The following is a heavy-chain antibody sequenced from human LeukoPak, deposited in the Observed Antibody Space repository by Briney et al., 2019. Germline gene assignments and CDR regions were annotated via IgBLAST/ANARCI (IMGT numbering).Heavy chain of an antibody. J-gene: IGHJ4*02. CDR3: TTMVRGVIQQSY. Sequence: KTGGSLRLSCAASGFTFSSYWMSWVRQAPGKGLEWVGRIKSKTDGGTTDYAAPVKGRFTISRDDSKNTLYLQMNSLKTEDTAVYYCTTMVRGVIQQSYWGQGTLVTVSS. CDR2: IKSKTDGGTT. D-gene: IGHD3-10*01. CDR1: GFTFSSYW. V-gene: IGHV3-15*01.